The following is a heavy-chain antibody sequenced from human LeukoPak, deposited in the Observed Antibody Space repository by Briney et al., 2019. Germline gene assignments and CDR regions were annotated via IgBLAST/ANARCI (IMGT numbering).Heavy chain of an antibody. CDR1: GFTFSDYS. Sequence: GGSLRLSCEASGFTFSDYSMNWVRQAPGKGLEWVSSISSGSSYINYADSVKGRFTISRDNAKNSLFLQMNSLRAEDTAVYYCALAAAYYYYGMDVWGQGTTVTVSS. CDR3: ALAAAYYYYGMDV. D-gene: IGHD2-2*01. J-gene: IGHJ6*02. CDR2: ISSGSSYI. V-gene: IGHV3-21*04.